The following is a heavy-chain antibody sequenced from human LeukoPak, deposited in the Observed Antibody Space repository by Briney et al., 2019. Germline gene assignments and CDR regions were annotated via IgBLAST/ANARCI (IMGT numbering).Heavy chain of an antibody. D-gene: IGHD2-21*02. CDR1: GFTISSYW. V-gene: IGHV3-7*01. J-gene: IGHJ5*02. Sequence: GGSLRLSCAASGFTISSYWMSWVRQAPGKGMEWVANIKQDGSEKYYVDSVKGRFTISRDNAKNSLYLQMNSLRAEDTAVYYCARVGGRDWLTVDVIDPWGQGTLVTVSS. CDR2: IKQDGSEK. CDR3: ARVGGRDWLTVDVIDP.